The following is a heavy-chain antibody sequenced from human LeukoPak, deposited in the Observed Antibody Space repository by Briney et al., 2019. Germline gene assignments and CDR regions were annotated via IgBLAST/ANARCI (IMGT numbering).Heavy chain of an antibody. V-gene: IGHV5-51*01. J-gene: IGHJ4*02. D-gene: IGHD5-18*01. CDR3: ATGGIYSSNFDY. CDR1: GYTFIRFW. CDR2: IYPGDSEP. Sequence: GESLKISCKGSGYTFIRFWIGWVRQMPRKGLEWMGIIYPGDSEPRYSPSFQGQVTISVDKSISTAYLQWSSLKASDTAVYYCATGGIYSSNFDYWGQGTLVTVSS.